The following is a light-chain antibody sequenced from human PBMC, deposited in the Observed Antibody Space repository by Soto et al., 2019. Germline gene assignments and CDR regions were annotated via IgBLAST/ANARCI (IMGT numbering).Light chain of an antibody. CDR2: AVN. V-gene: IGLV2-8*01. J-gene: IGLJ1*01. CDR3: SSYAGNNKFV. CDR1: SSDVGGYNY. Sequence: QSVLTQPPSASGCPGQSVTISCTGTSSDVGGYNYVSWYQQHPGKAPKLLTYAVNKRPSGVPDRFSGSKSGNTASLTVSGLQAEDEADYYCSSYAGNNKFVFGTGTKVTVL.